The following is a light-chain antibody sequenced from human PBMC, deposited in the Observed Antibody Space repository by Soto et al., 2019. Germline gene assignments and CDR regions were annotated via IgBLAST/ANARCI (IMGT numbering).Light chain of an antibody. CDR2: GAS. V-gene: IGKV3-20*01. CDR1: QSVSDNY. Sequence: EIVLTQSPGTLSLSPGERATLSCRASQSVSDNYLAWYQKKPGQAPRLLIYGASSWAAGIPDRFSGSGSGTDSTLTIPRREPEDFAGNYGKQKGSSPSTFGQGPSWRS. CDR3: KQKGSSPST. J-gene: IGKJ2*01.